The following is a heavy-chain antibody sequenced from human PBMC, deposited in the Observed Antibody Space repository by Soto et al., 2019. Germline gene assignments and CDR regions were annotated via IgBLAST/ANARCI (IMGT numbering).Heavy chain of an antibody. J-gene: IGHJ6*02. D-gene: IGHD6-13*01. CDR2: ISSSSSYI. Sequence: GGSLRLSCAASGFTFSSYSMNWVRQAPGKWLEWVSSISSSSSYIYYADSVKGRFTISRDNAKNSLYLQMNSLRAEDTAVYYCARDQRKQQLESGMDVWGQGXTVTVYS. V-gene: IGHV3-21*01. CDR1: GFTFSSYS. CDR3: ARDQRKQQLESGMDV.